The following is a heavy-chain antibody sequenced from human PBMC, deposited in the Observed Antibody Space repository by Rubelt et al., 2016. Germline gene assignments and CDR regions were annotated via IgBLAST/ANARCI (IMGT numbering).Heavy chain of an antibody. Sequence: SGGSTYYADSVKGRFTISRDNSKNTLYLQMNSLRAEDTAVYYCAREEGIRYYYDSSGYYSYFDYWGQGTLVTVSS. D-gene: IGHD3-22*01. V-gene: IGHV3-53*05. CDR2: SGGST. CDR3: AREEGIRYYYDSSGYYSYFDY. J-gene: IGHJ4*02.